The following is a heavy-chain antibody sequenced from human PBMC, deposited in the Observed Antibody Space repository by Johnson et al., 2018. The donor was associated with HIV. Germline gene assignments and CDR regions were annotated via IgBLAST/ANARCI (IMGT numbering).Heavy chain of an antibody. CDR3: ARGGYSSGWIYAFDI. CDR2: IYSGGST. V-gene: IGHV3-66*01. D-gene: IGHD6-19*01. J-gene: IGHJ3*02. CDR1: GFTFSSYW. Sequence: MLLVESGGGLVQPGGSLRLSCAASGFTFSSYWMSWVRQAPGKGLEWVSVIYSGGSTYYADSVKGRFTISRDNSKNTLYLQMNSLRAEDTAVYYCARGGYSSGWIYAFDIWGQGTMVTVSS.